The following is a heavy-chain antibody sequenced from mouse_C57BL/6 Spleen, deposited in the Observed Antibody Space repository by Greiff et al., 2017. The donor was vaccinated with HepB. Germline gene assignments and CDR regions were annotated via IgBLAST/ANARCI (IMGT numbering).Heavy chain of an antibody. CDR3: ASGGNYYGSGDY. J-gene: IGHJ2*01. D-gene: IGHD1-1*01. V-gene: IGHV1-81*01. CDR2: IYPRSGNT. Sequence: VQLVESGAELARPGASVKLSCKASGYTFTSYGISWVKQRTGQGLEWIGEIYPRSGNTYYNEKFKGKATLTADKSSSTAYMELRSLTSEDSAVYFCASGGNYYGSGDYWGQGTTLTVSS. CDR1: GYTFTSYG.